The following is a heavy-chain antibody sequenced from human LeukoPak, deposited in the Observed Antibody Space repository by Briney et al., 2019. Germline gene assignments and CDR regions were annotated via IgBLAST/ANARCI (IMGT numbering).Heavy chain of an antibody. J-gene: IGHJ6*02. CDR1: GFTFSNYA. Sequence: PSGGSLRLSCAASGFTFSNYAMSWVRQAPGKGLEWVSVIYSGGSTYFADSVKGRLTISRDNSKNTLYLQMNSLRAEDTAVYYCAKEHRMAVAGRYYYYYGMDVWGQGTTVTVSS. D-gene: IGHD6-19*01. V-gene: IGHV3-23*03. CDR3: AKEHRMAVAGRYYYYYGMDV. CDR2: IYSGGST.